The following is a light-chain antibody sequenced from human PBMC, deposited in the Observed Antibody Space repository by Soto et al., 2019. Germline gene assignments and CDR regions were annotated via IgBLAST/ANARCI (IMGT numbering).Light chain of an antibody. CDR3: QQYGSSPLT. CDR2: DAS. CDR1: QSVRSNY. Sequence: EIVLTQSPGTLSLSPGERATLSSRASQSVRSNYLAWYQQKPGQPPRFLIYDASSRATGIPDRFSGSGSGTDFPLTISRLEPEDVAVYYCQQYGSSPLTFGGGTKVEIK. J-gene: IGKJ4*01. V-gene: IGKV3-20*01.